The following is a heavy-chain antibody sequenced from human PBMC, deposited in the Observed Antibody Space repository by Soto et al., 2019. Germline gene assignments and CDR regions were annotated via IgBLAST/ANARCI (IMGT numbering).Heavy chain of an antibody. J-gene: IGHJ4*02. CDR2: IRSKAYGGTT. CDR1: GFTFGDYA. D-gene: IGHD3-3*01. CDR3: TSTRDRITIFGVVIIPGHFDY. V-gene: IGHV3-49*03. Sequence: PGGSLRLSCTASGFTFGDYAMSWFRQAPGKGLEWVGFIRSKAYGGTTEYAASVKGRFTISRDDSKSIAYLQMNSLKTEDTAVYYCTSTRDRITIFGVVIIPGHFDYWGQGTLVTVSS.